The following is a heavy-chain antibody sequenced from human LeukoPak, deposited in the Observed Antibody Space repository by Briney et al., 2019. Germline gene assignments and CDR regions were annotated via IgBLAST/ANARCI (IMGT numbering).Heavy chain of an antibody. J-gene: IGHJ6*02. CDR2: ISYDGSNK. CDR3: AKDQVTTRLILCGMDV. D-gene: IGHD4-17*01. V-gene: IGHV3-30*18. Sequence: QPGGSLRLSCAASGFTFSSYGMHWVRQAPGKGLEWVAVISYDGSNKYYADSVKGRFTISRDNSKNTLYLQMNSLRAEDTAVYYCAKDQVTTRLILCGMDVWGQGTTVTVSS. CDR1: GFTFSSYG.